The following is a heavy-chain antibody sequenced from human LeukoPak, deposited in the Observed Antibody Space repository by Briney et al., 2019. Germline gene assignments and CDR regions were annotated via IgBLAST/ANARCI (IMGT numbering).Heavy chain of an antibody. CDR1: GFTFSDYY. CDR2: ISSSGSTI. V-gene: IGHV3-11*01. CDR3: ARDTHIYAAIGNWFDP. J-gene: IGHJ5*02. D-gene: IGHD5/OR15-5a*01. Sequence: GGSLRLACAASGFTFSDYYMSWIRQAPGKGLEWVSYISSSGSTIYYADSVKGRFTISRDNAKNSLYLQMNSLRAEDTAVYYCARDTHIYAAIGNWFDPWGQGTLVTVSS.